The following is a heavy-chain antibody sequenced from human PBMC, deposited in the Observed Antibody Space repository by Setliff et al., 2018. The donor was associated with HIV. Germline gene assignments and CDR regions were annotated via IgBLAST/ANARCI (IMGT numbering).Heavy chain of an antibody. CDR3: ARDPNTGWYYLDF. Sequence: SETLSLTCTVSGDSVSSASYYWSWIRQPPGKGLECIGYIYYSGTTKYNPSLKSRLTMSVDSSGNQFSLTLTSVTAADTAVYYCARDPNTGWYYLDFWGPGALVTVSS. CDR2: IYYSGTT. J-gene: IGHJ4*02. V-gene: IGHV4-61*01. D-gene: IGHD6-19*01. CDR1: GDSVSSASYY.